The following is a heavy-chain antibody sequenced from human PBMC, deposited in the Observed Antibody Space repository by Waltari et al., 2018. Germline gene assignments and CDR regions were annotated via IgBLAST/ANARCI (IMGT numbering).Heavy chain of an antibody. J-gene: IGHJ5*02. CDR1: GFTFSTYA. V-gene: IGHV3-23*01. D-gene: IGHD2-2*01. CDR3: AKEGGSSTSPGTPWFDP. CDR2: ISGSGATT. Sequence: EVQLLESGGGLVQPGGSLRLSCAASGFTFSTYAMSWVRQAPGQGLEWVSAISGSGATTYYADSVRGRFTISRDNSKNTLYLQMNSLRAEDTTVYFCAKEGGSSTSPGTPWFDPWGQGTLVTVSS.